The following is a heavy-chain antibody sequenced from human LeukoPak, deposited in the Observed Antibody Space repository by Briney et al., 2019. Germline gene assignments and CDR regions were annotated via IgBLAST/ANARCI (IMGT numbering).Heavy chain of an antibody. CDR3: AKVSGGSSRSDYYFDY. Sequence: GGSLRLSCAASGFTFDDYAMHWVRQAPGKGLEWVSGISWNSGSIGYADSVKGRFTISRDNAENSLYLQMNSLRAEDTALYYCAKVSGGSSRSDYYFDYWGQGTLVTVSS. D-gene: IGHD2-15*01. CDR1: GFTFDDYA. CDR2: ISWNSGSI. V-gene: IGHV3-9*01. J-gene: IGHJ4*02.